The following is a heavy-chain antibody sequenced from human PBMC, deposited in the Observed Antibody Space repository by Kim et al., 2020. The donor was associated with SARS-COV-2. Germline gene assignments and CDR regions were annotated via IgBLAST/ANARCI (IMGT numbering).Heavy chain of an antibody. D-gene: IGHD3-9*01. CDR3: ARGVRHYDILTGYQTTYFDY. CDR1: GGTFSSYA. Sequence: SVKVSCKASGGTFSSYAISWVRQAPGQGLEWMGGVIPIFGTANYAQKFQGRVTITADESTSTAYMELSSLRSEDTAVYYCARGVRHYDILTGYQTTYFDYWGQGTPVTVSS. V-gene: IGHV1-69*13. J-gene: IGHJ4*02. CDR2: VIPIFGTA.